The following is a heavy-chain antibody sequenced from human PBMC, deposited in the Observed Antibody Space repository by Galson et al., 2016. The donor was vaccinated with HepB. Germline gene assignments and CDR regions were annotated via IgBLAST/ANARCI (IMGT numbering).Heavy chain of an antibody. CDR1: GYTFVNYW. J-gene: IGHJ4*02. Sequence: QSGAEVKKPGESLKISCTGSGYTFVNYWIGWVRQTPGKGLEWMGMIYPSDSDTVYSSSFQGQVSISADKSITTAYLQWNSLKASDTAIYYCVRRPPYGDYRLDFWGQGALVTVSS. CDR3: VRRPPYGDYRLDF. V-gene: IGHV5-51*01. CDR2: IYPSDSDT. D-gene: IGHD4-17*01.